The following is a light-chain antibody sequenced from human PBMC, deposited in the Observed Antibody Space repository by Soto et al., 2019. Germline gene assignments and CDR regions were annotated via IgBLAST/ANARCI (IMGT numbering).Light chain of an antibody. CDR3: SSYAGSSSFDV. V-gene: IGLV2-8*01. CDR1: NSDVGGYNY. Sequence: QSVLTQPPSASGSPGQLVTISCTGTNSDVGGYNYVSWYQQHPGKAPKLMIYGVSKRPSGVPDRFSGSKSGNTASLTVSGLQAEDEADYYCSSYAGSSSFDVFGTGTKVTVL. J-gene: IGLJ1*01. CDR2: GVS.